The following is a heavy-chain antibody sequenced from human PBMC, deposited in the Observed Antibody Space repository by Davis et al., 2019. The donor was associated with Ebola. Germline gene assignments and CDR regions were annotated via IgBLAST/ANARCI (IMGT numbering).Heavy chain of an antibody. CDR3: ARHYYDSSGYSNFDY. D-gene: IGHD3-22*01. Sequence: PSETLSLTCTVSGGSISSSSYYWGWIRQPPGKGLEWIGSIYYSGSTYYNPSLKSRVTISVDTSKNQFSLKLSSVTAADTAVYYCARHYYDSSGYSNFDYWGQGTLVTVSS. V-gene: IGHV4-39*01. CDR1: GGSISSSSYY. J-gene: IGHJ4*02. CDR2: IYYSGST.